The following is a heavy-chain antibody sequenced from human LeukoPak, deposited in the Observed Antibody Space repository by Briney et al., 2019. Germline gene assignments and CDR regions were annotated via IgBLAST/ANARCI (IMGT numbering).Heavy chain of an antibody. Sequence: PGGSLRLSCAASGFTFRSYGMYWVRQAPGKGLEWVALIQYDGTNKYYADSVKGRFTISRDNAKNSLYLQMNSLRAEDTAVYYCARSSLAVATIGEEYYFDYWGQGTLVTVSS. CDR1: GFTFRSYG. D-gene: IGHD5-12*01. CDR2: IQYDGTNK. V-gene: IGHV3-33*07. CDR3: ARSSLAVATIGEEYYFDY. J-gene: IGHJ4*02.